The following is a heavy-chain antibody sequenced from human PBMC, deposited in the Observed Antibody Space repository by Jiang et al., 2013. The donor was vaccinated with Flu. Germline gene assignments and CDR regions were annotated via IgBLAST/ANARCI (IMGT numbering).Heavy chain of an antibody. CDR1: GYSFTSRW. Sequence: GAEVKKPGESLKISCKGSGYSFTSRWIGWVRQMPGKGLEWMGIIYPGDSDTKYSPSFQGQVTISADKSISTAYLQWSSLKASDTAMYYCARHYYGSGSYSTLSFGPSKYSYYGVDVWGQGTTVTVSS. J-gene: IGHJ6*02. V-gene: IGHV5-51*01. D-gene: IGHD3-10*01. CDR2: IYPGDSDT. CDR3: ARHYYGSGSYSTLSFGPSKYSYYGVDV.